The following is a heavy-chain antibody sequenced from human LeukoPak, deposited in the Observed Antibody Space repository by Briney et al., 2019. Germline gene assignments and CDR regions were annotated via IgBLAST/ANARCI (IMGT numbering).Heavy chain of an antibody. J-gene: IGHJ4*02. CDR1: GFIFSNYG. V-gene: IGHV3-30*02. CDR3: AKGGYYDVWSAYDY. D-gene: IGHD3-3*01. Sequence: GGSLRLSCAASGFIFSNYGMHWVRQAPGKGLEWVAFIRYDGNGKYYGDSVEGRFTISRDSSKNTLSLQMNSLKSEDTAVYYCAKGGYYDVWSAYDYWGQGTLVTVSS. CDR2: IRYDGNGK.